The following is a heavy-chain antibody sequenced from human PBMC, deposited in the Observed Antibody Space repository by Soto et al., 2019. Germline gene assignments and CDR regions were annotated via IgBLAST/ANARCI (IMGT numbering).Heavy chain of an antibody. CDR2: ISGSGGST. V-gene: IGHV3-23*01. J-gene: IGHJ4*02. CDR3: AKLSLSRSTIFGVVITSFDY. CDR1: GFTFSSYA. D-gene: IGHD3-3*01. Sequence: EVQLLESGGGLVQPGGSLRLSCAASGFTFSSYAMSWVRQAPGKGLEWVSAISGSGGSTYYADSVKGRFTISRDNSKNTLYLQMNSLRAEDTAVYYCAKLSLSRSTIFGVVITSFDYWGQGTLVTVSS.